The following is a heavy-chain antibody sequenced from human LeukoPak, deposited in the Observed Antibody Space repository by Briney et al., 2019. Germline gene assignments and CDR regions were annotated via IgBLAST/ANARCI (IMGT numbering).Heavy chain of an antibody. V-gene: IGHV3-23*01. CDR3: AIVHDFCKGRGTEPYYFDY. D-gene: IGHD3-3*01. CDR1: GFTFSSYA. J-gene: IGHJ4*02. CDR2: ISGSGGST. Sequence: GAAPRLSCAASGFTFSSYAMSWVRHAPGKGLEWGSAISGSGGSTYYADSVKGRFTTSRDNSKSMLYLQMNSLKAQPTAVYYCAIVHDFCKGRGTEPYYFDYWGQGTLATVSS.